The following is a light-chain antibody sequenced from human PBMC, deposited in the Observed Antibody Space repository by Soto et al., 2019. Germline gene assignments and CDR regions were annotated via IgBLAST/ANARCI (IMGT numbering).Light chain of an antibody. J-gene: IGKJ1*01. Sequence: DIQMTQSPSTLSGSVGDRVTITCRASQTISSWLAWYQQKPGKAPKLLIYKASRLHSGVSSRFSGSESGTEFTLTISSLQPDDFATYYCQQYSGYSRTFGQGTKVDIK. CDR2: KAS. V-gene: IGKV1-5*03. CDR3: QQYSGYSRT. CDR1: QTISSW.